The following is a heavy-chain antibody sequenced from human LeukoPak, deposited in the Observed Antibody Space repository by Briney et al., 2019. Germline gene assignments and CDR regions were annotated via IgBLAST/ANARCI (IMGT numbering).Heavy chain of an antibody. CDR3: ARAPGGYYYDSSGYYLYYFDY. Sequence: GGSLRLSCAASGFTFSSYWMSWVRQAPGKGLEWVANIKQDGSEKYYVDSVKGRFTISRDNAKNSLYLQMNSLRAEDTAVYYCARAPGGYYYDSSGYYLYYFDYWGQGTLVTVSS. J-gene: IGHJ4*02. CDR2: IKQDGSEK. CDR1: GFTFSSYW. V-gene: IGHV3-7*01. D-gene: IGHD3-22*01.